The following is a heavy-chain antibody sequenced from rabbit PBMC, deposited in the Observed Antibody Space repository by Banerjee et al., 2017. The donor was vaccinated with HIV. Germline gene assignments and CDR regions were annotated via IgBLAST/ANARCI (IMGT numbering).Heavy chain of an antibody. V-gene: IGHV1S43*01. CDR3: ARDLAGVIGWNFNL. Sequence: QEQLEESGGDLVKPGGSLTLTCTASGFSFSNKYVMCWVRRAPGKGLEWIACIYTDSDGTWYASWVNGRFTITRSTSLNTVTLQMTSLTAADTATYFCARDLAGVIGWNFNLWGPGTLVTVS. J-gene: IGHJ4*01. CDR1: GFSFSNKYV. CDR2: IYTDSDGT. D-gene: IGHD4-1*01.